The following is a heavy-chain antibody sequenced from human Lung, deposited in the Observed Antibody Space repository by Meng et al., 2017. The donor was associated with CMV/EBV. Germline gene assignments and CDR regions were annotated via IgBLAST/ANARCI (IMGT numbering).Heavy chain of an antibody. J-gene: IGHJ4*02. Sequence: GGSXRLXCAVSGVTFSRYGMHWVRQAPGKGLEWVAFIRNDATNKFYADSVKGRFSISGDNSKNTLFLQMSPLRVEDTAVYYCVQTFGENLDYFDYWGQGTLVTVSS. D-gene: IGHD3-10*01. V-gene: IGHV3-30*02. CDR3: VQTFGENLDYFDY. CDR2: IRNDATNK. CDR1: GVTFSRYG.